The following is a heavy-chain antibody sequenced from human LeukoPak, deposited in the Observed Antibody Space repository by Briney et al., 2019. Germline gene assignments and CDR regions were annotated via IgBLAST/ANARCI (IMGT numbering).Heavy chain of an antibody. CDR2: IDPSGGST. Sequence: ASVKVSCKASGYIFSDYYMHWVRQAPGQGLEWMGVIDPSGGSTNYARKFQGRVTMTSDTSTSTVYMELSSLRSEDTAVYYCARGFCSGGSCYSYDYWGQGTLVTVSS. J-gene: IGHJ4*02. CDR3: ARGFCSGGSCYSYDY. V-gene: IGHV1-46*01. D-gene: IGHD2-15*01. CDR1: GYIFSDYY.